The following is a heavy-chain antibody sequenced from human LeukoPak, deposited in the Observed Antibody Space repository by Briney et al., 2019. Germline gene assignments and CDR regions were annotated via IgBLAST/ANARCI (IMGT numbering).Heavy chain of an antibody. V-gene: IGHV4-59*01. CDR2: IYYSGST. CDR3: ARDLHPDAFDI. J-gene: IGHJ3*02. CDR1: GGSISSYY. Sequence: SETLSLTCTVSGGSISSYYWSWIRQPPGKGLEWIGYIYYSGSTNYNPSPKSRVTISVDTSKNQFSLKLSSVTAADTAVYYCARDLHPDAFDIWGQGTMVTVSS.